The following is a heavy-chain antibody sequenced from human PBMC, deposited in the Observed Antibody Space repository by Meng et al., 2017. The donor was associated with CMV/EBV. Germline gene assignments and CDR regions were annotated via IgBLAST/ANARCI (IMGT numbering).Heavy chain of an antibody. V-gene: IGHV4-34*01. CDR1: GFTVSSNY. J-gene: IGHJ5*02. CDR3: ARGPYCSSTSCYPSWFDP. Sequence: GSLRLSCAASGFTVSSNYMSWVRQAPGKGLEWIGEINHSGSTNYNPSLKSRVTISVDTSKNQFSLKLSSVTAADTAVYYCARGPYCSSTSCYPSWFDPWGQGTLVTVSS. D-gene: IGHD2-2*01. CDR2: INHSGST.